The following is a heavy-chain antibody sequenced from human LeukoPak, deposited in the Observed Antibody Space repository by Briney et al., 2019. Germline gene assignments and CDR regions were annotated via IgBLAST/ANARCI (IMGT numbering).Heavy chain of an antibody. J-gene: IGHJ4*02. V-gene: IGHV3-49*03. CDR3: SRSYDVLTGYFPPDY. Sequence: LTGGSLRLSCAASGFTFGDSVMSWFRQAPGEGLEWVVFIRSKRYGGTTQYAASVKGRFTISRDDSKSIAYLQMNSLKTEDTAVYYCSRSYDVLTGYFPPDYWGQGTLVTVSS. D-gene: IGHD3-9*01. CDR2: IRSKRYGGTT. CDR1: GFTFGDSV.